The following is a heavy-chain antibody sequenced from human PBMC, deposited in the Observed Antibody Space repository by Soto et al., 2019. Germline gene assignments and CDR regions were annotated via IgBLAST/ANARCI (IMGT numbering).Heavy chain of an antibody. J-gene: IGHJ4*02. V-gene: IGHV3-74*01. CDR3: ATYCGSPSCYMGGYY. Sequence: XGSLRLSCAAAGFTFSRYWMQWVRQAPGKGLEWVSYINTDGSSTSYADSVKGRFTISRDNAKNTLYLVMDSLSAEDTAVYYCATYCGSPSCYMGGYYWGQGSLVTVSS. D-gene: IGHD2-2*02. CDR1: GFTFSRYW. CDR2: INTDGSST.